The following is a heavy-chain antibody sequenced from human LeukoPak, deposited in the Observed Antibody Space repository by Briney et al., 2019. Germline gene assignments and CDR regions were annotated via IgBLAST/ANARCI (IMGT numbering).Heavy chain of an antibody. Sequence: SVKVSCKASGYTFTSYGISWVRQAPGQGLEWMGGIIPIFGTANYAQKFQGRVTITADESTSTAYMELSSLRSEDTAVYYCARPDEDRGYSYGYNYWGQGTLVTVSS. J-gene: IGHJ4*02. CDR1: GYTFTSYG. D-gene: IGHD5-18*01. CDR3: ARPDEDRGYSYGYNY. CDR2: IIPIFGTA. V-gene: IGHV1-69*13.